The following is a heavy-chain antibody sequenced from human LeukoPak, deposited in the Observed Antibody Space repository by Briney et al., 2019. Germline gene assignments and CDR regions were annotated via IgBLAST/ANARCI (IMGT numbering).Heavy chain of an antibody. D-gene: IGHD5-18*01. CDR1: GYTFTSYY. Sequence: ASVKVSCKASGYTFTSYYMHWVRQAPGQGLEWMGIINPSGGSTSYAQKFQGRVTMTRDTSTSTVYMELSSLRSEDTAVYYCARERDHGYSYGSFDYWGQGTLVTVSS. V-gene: IGHV1-46*01. CDR3: ARERDHGYSYGSFDY. J-gene: IGHJ4*02. CDR2: INPSGGST.